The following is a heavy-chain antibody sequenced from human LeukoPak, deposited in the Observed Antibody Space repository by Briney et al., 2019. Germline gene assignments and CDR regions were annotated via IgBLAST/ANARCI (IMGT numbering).Heavy chain of an antibody. D-gene: IGHD2-2*01. CDR3: ARGCPYQLLSLSPGMDV. CDR2: INAGNGNT. CDR1: GYTFTSYA. Sequence: GASVKVSCKASGYTFTSYAMHWVRQAPGQRLEWMGWINAGNGNTKYSQKFQGRVTITRDTSASTAYMELSSLRSEDTAVYYCARGCPYQLLSLSPGMDVWGQGTTVTVSS. V-gene: IGHV1-3*01. J-gene: IGHJ6*02.